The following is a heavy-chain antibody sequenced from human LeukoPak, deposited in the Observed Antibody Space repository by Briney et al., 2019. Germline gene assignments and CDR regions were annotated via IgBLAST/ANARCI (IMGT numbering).Heavy chain of an antibody. CDR1: GFAITDHH. CDR3: AKLMVAYSSSRFDY. V-gene: IGHV3-23*01. CDR2: ISGSDGST. Sequence: GGSLRLSCAASGFAITDHHMDWVRQAPGKGMEWVSAISGSDGSTYYADSVKGRFTISRDNSKNTLYLQMSGLRAEDTAAYYCAKLMVAYSSSRFDYWGQGTLVTVSS. J-gene: IGHJ4*02. D-gene: IGHD6-13*01.